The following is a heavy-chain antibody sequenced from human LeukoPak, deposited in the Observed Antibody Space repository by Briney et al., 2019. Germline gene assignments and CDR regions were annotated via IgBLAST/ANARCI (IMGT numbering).Heavy chain of an antibody. D-gene: IGHD5-24*01. V-gene: IGHV3-7*03. Sequence: GGSLRHSCAASGFTLNTHWMSWVRQAPGKGLEWVANIKQDGRDTYYVDSVKGRFTISRDNAKNSLNLQMNSLRAEDTAMYYCATREGYWGQGTLVTVSS. CDR2: IKQDGRDT. CDR1: GFTLNTHW. CDR3: ATREGY. J-gene: IGHJ4*02.